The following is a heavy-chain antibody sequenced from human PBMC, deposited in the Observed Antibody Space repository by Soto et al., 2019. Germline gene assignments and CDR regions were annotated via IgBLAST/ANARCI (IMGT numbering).Heavy chain of an antibody. CDR2: INSNGRTT. CDR1: RFTFSSYS. Sequence: EVQLVESGGGLVQPGGSLRLSCAASRFTFSSYSMNWVRQAPGKGLGWVSYINSNGRTTYYADSVKGRFTISRDNAKNSLYLHMNSLRGEDTAVYFCAREANSYYGMDVWGQGTTVTVSS. J-gene: IGHJ6*02. V-gene: IGHV3-48*01. CDR3: AREANSYYGMDV.